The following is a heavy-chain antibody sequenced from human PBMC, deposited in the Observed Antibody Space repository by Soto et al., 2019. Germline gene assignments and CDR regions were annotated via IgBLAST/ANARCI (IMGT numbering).Heavy chain of an antibody. Sequence: SEPLSLPCTVSGGSINNFYWSWVRKPAGKGLEWIGRIFSSGSTSFNPSLESRVATSVDTSKNHFSLNLSSVTAADMAVYYCAREGSYSAYNFAHGIQLWSFDFWGQGALVTVSS. V-gene: IGHV4-4*07. CDR3: AREGSYSAYNFAHGIQLWSFDF. D-gene: IGHD5-12*01. J-gene: IGHJ4*02. CDR2: IFSSGST. CDR1: GGSINNFY.